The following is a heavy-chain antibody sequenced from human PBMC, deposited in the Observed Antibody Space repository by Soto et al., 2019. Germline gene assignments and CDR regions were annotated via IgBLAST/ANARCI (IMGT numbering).Heavy chain of an antibody. D-gene: IGHD3-16*01. V-gene: IGHV4-39*01. Sequence: SETLSLTCTVSGSSISSSTYYWGWIRQPPGKGLEWIGSFYYSGSTDYNPSLKSRVTISVDTSKDQFSLNLSSVTAADTGVYYCAITLGGNYFGMDVWGHGTSVTVSS. CDR2: FYYSGST. CDR3: AITLGGNYFGMDV. J-gene: IGHJ6*01. CDR1: GSSISSSTYY.